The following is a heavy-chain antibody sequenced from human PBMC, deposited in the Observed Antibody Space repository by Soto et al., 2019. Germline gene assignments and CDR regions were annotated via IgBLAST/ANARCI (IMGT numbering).Heavy chain of an antibody. CDR1: GYTFSGYS. V-gene: IGHV1-18*04. CDR2: ISGYNGNT. CDR3: ARDVFCGGPPACPDMDV. J-gene: IGHJ6*02. Sequence: ASVKVSCKASGYTFSGYSITWVRQAPGQGLEWMGRISGYNGNTNYARTLRDRLTLTTDTSTSTAYMELRSLTSDDTAVYYCARDVFCGGPPACPDMDVWGQGTTVTVSS. D-gene: IGHD2-21*01.